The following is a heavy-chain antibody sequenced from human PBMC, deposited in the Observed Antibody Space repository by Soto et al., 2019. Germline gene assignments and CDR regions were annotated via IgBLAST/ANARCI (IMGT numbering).Heavy chain of an antibody. CDR3: ARLRRETYLSDA. Sequence: ASVKVSCKASGYTFTSYGISWVRQAPGQGLEWMGWISAYNGNTNYAQKFQGRVTITADESTSTAYMEVSSLRSEDTAVYYCARLRRETYLSDAWGQGTMVTVSS. V-gene: IGHV1-18*04. J-gene: IGHJ3*01. CDR2: ISAYNGNT. CDR1: GYTFTSYG.